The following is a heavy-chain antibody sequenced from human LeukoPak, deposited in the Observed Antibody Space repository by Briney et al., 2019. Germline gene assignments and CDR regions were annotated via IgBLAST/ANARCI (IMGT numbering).Heavy chain of an antibody. CDR1: GGSISSSNYY. CDR3: ARTTEAHSWRTRYYDYYMDV. J-gene: IGHJ6*03. V-gene: IGHV4-39*02. Sequence: SETLSLTCPVSGGSISSSNYYWGWIRQPPGNGLEWFASIYYSGNTYYNPSLKSRVTISVDTSKNHFSLKVSSVTAADTAVYYCARTTEAHSWRTRYYDYYMDVWGKGTTVTVSS. D-gene: IGHD6-13*01. CDR2: IYYSGNT.